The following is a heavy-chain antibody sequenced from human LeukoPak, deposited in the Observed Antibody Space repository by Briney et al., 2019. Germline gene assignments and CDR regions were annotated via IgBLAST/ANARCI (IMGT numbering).Heavy chain of an antibody. J-gene: IGHJ4*02. Sequence: SETLSLTCTASGGSISSNSYYWAWIRQPPGKGLEWIGTIYYSGTTNYNPSLKSRVTISVDTPNNQFSLKLTSVIAADTAVYYCARHRPGSGQKAAFDYWGQGTLVTVSS. CDR1: GGSISSNSYY. CDR2: IYYSGTT. V-gene: IGHV4-39*01. D-gene: IGHD2-15*01. CDR3: ARHRPGSGQKAAFDY.